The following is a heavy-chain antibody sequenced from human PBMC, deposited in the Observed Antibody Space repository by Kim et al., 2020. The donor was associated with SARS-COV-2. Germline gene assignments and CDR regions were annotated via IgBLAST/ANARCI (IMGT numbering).Heavy chain of an antibody. CDR3: AKGTAISCSGNICYPFDY. CDR2: IVGSRGDT. CDR1: GFTFNNYA. J-gene: IGHJ4*02. V-gene: IGHV3-23*01. Sequence: GGSLRLSCAASGFTFNNYAMNWVRQAPGKGLEWVSSIVGSRGDTYHADSVQGRFTISRDNSKNTLYLQMNSLRAEDTAVYYCAKGTAISCSGNICYPFDYWGQGTLVTVSS. D-gene: IGHD2-15*01.